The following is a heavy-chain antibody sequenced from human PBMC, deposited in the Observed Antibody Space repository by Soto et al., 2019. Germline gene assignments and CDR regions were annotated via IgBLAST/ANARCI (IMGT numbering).Heavy chain of an antibody. D-gene: IGHD2-2*01. V-gene: IGHV5-51*01. Sequence: EXLKISCKSSGYXFTSYLIVWVRQMPGKGLEWMGIIYPGDSDTRYSPSFQGQVTISADKSISTAYLQWSSLKASDTAMYYCARLPAAIKLHSWFDPWGQGTLGTVSS. CDR1: GYXFTSYL. J-gene: IGHJ5*02. CDR3: ARLPAAIKLHSWFDP. CDR2: IYPGDSDT.